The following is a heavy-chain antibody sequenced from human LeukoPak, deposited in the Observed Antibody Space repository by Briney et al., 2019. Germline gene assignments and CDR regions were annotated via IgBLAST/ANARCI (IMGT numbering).Heavy chain of an antibody. CDR2: IIPLFGTV. Sequence: SVKVSCKVSGYTLTELPMHWVRQAPGQGLEWMGGIIPLFGTVKYALKFRGRVTITADESTSTAYMEVNSLRSEDTAMYYCARAAADSGYYYYMDVWGKGTTVTISS. V-gene: IGHV1-69*13. D-gene: IGHD6-25*01. CDR3: ARAAADSGYYYYMDV. J-gene: IGHJ6*03. CDR1: GYTLTELP.